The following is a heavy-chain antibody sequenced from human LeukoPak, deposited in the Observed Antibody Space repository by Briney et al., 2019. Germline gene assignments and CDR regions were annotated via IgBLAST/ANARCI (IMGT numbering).Heavy chain of an antibody. V-gene: IGHV4-59*12. J-gene: IGHJ6*02. Sequence: SETLSLTCTVSGGSISSYYWSWIRQPPGKGLEWIGYIYYSGSTNYNPSLKSRVTISVDTSKNQFSLKLSSVTAADTAVYYCARTDVVVVPAADPLYYYYGMDVWGQGTTVTVSS. CDR1: GGSISSYY. D-gene: IGHD2-2*01. CDR2: IYYSGST. CDR3: ARTDVVVVPAADPLYYYYGMDV.